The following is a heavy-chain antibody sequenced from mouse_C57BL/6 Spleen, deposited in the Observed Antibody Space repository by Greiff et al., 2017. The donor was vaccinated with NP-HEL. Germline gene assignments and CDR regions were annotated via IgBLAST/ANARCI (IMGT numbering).Heavy chain of an antibody. CDR1: GYTFTSYW. J-gene: IGHJ4*01. V-gene: IGHV1-61*01. Sequence: VQLQQPGAELVRPGSSVKLSCKASGYTFTSYWMDWVKQRPGQGLEWIGNIYPSDSETHYNQKFKDKATLTVDKSSSTAYMQLSSLTSEDSAVYYCARGGTHAMDYWGQGTSVTVSS. CDR3: ARGGTHAMDY. CDR2: IYPSDSET.